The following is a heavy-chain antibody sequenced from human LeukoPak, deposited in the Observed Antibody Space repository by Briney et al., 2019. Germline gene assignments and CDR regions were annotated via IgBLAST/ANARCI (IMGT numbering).Heavy chain of an antibody. CDR2: IRSKAYGGTT. Sequence: GRSLRLSCTASGFTFGDYAMSWVRQAPGKGLEWVGFIRSKAYGGTTEYAAPVKGRFTISRDDSKSIAYLQMNSLKTEDTAVYYCTPWGYWGQGTLVTVSS. V-gene: IGHV3-49*04. D-gene: IGHD7-27*01. CDR1: GFTFGDYA. J-gene: IGHJ4*02. CDR3: TPWGY.